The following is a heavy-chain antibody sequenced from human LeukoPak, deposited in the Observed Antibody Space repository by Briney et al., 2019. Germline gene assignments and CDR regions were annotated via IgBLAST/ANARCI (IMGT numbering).Heavy chain of an antibody. V-gene: IGHV3-30*18. CDR3: AKDGGIAVAGTFDY. J-gene: IGHJ4*02. D-gene: IGHD6-19*01. CDR1: GLPFSSFG. CDR2: ISYDGSNK. Sequence: GSPRLPLAGPGLPFSSFGLDRVPPAPGKGPEGGGVISYDGSNKYYADSVKGRFTISRDNSKNTLYLQMNSLRAEDTAVYYCAKDGGIAVAGTFDYWGQGTLVTVSS.